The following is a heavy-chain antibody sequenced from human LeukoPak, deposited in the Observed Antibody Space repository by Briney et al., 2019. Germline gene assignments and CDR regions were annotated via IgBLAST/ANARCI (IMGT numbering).Heavy chain of an antibody. CDR1: GFTFSSYS. CDR2: ISSSSYI. Sequence: PGGSLRLSCAASGFTFSSYSVNWVRQTPGKGLEWVSSISSSSYIYYADSVKGRFTISRDNAKNSLYLQMNSLRAEDTAVYYCARARQATVDFGYWGQGTLVTVSS. V-gene: IGHV3-21*01. J-gene: IGHJ4*02. D-gene: IGHD4-23*01. CDR3: ARARQATVDFGY.